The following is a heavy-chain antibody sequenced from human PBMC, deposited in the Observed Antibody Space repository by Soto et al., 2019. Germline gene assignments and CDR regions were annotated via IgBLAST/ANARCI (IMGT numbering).Heavy chain of an antibody. CDR3: ARHKASSGWLYYMDV. CDR1: GGSISSSSYY. Sequence: SETLSLTCTVSGGSISSSSYYWGWIRQPPGKGLEWIGSIYYSGSTYYNPSLKSRVTISVDTSKNQFSLKLSSVTAADTAVYYCARHKASSGWLYYMDVWGKGTTVTVSS. CDR2: IYYSGST. V-gene: IGHV4-39*01. J-gene: IGHJ6*03. D-gene: IGHD6-19*01.